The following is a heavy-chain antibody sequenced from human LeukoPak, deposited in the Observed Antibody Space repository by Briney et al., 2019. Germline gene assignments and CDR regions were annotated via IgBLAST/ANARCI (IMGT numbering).Heavy chain of an antibody. V-gene: IGHV3-21*01. Sequence: GGSLRLSCAASGFTFSSYSMNWVRQAPGKGLEWVSSISSGSTYMYYADSVKGRFTISRDNAQNSMYLQMNSLRAEDTAVYYCGRVGGRSKAAKGDAFDIWGQGTLVTVSS. CDR1: GFTFSSYS. CDR3: GRVGGRSKAAKGDAFDI. J-gene: IGHJ4*02. CDR2: ISSGSTYM. D-gene: IGHD6-6*01.